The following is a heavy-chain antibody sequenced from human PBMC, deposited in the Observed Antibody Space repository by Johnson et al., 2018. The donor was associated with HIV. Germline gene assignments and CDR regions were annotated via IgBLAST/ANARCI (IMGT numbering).Heavy chain of an antibody. V-gene: IGHV3-30*18. CDR3: AKAYCPGCDGFDI. CDR2: ISYDGSNK. D-gene: IGHD2-21*01. CDR1: GFTFSNFD. Sequence: QVQLVESGGGVVQPGRSLRLSCAASGFTFSNFDMDWVRQAPGRGLEWIVSISYDGSNKYYGDSVKGRFTISRDNSKNTLYLQMDSLRTEDTGVYYCAKAYCPGCDGFDIWGKGTMVTVSS. J-gene: IGHJ3*02.